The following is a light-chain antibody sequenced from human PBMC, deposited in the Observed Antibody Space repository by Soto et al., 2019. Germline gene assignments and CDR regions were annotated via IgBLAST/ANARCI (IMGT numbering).Light chain of an antibody. CDR3: QQYGSSPRT. Sequence: EIVLTQSPGTLSLSPGERATLSCSASQSVTGNYLTWYQQEPGQVPRLLIYGASTSATGIPDRFRVSGSGTDFTLTIIRRESEDVAEYYCQQYGSSPRTFGQGNKVEI. J-gene: IGKJ1*01. CDR2: GAS. CDR1: QSVTGNY. V-gene: IGKV3-20*01.